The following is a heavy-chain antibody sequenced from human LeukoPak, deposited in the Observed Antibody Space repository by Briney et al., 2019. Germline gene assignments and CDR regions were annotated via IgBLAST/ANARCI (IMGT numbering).Heavy chain of an antibody. Sequence: GASVKVSCKASGYTFTSYDINWVRQATGQGLEWMGWMNPNSGNTGYAQKFQGRVTMTRNTSISTAYMELSSLRSEDTAVYYCARGYRSSTSCYLTRSAFDIWGQGTMVTVSS. V-gene: IGHV1-8*01. CDR2: MNPNSGNT. CDR3: ARGYRSSTSCYLTRSAFDI. J-gene: IGHJ3*02. D-gene: IGHD2-2*01. CDR1: GYTFTSYD.